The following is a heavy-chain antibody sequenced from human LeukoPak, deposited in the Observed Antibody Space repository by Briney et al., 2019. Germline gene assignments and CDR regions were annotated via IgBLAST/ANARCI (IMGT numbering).Heavy chain of an antibody. J-gene: IGHJ5*02. D-gene: IGHD6-13*01. V-gene: IGHV3-74*01. CDR3: ARAGSSWSRSDWFDP. CDR2: ITNDGSST. CDR1: GLTFSSHW. Sequence: GGSLRLSCAASGLTFSSHWMHWVRQAPGKGLVWVSRITNDGSSTTYADSVKGRFTISRDNAKNMLYLQVNSLRAEDTAVYYCARAGSSWSRSDWFDPWGQGTLVTVSS.